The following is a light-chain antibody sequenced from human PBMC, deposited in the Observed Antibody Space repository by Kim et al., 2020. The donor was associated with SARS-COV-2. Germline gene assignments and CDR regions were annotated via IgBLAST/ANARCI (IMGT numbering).Light chain of an antibody. CDR2: ENN. V-gene: IGLV6-57*01. Sequence: NFMLTQPHSVSESPGKTVTIPCTRSSGSIASTNVQWYQQRPGTSPTAVIFENNQRPSGVPDRFSGSIDGSSNSASLTISGLKTEDEADYYCQSFDSNIQVFGGGTQLTVL. J-gene: IGLJ3*02. CDR3: QSFDSNIQV. CDR1: SGSIASTN.